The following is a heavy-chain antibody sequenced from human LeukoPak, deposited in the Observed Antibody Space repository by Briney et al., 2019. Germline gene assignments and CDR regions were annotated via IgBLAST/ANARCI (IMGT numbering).Heavy chain of an antibody. CDR2: IIPIFGTA. V-gene: IGHV1-69*05. CDR3: ARVVSSAGSSVNPYYFDY. CDR1: GGTFSSYA. Sequence: SVKVSCKASGGTFSSYATSWVRQAPGQGLEWMGGIIPIFGTANYAQKFQGRVTITTDESTSTAYMELSSLRSEDTAVYYCARVVSSAGSSVNPYYFDYWGQGTLVTVSS. D-gene: IGHD6-6*01. J-gene: IGHJ4*02.